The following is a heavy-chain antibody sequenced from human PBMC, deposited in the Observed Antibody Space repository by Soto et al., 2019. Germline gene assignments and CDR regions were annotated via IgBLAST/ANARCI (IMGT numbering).Heavy chain of an antibody. D-gene: IGHD1-20*01. CDR3: AHRRGGYNWDDGYFDS. CDR1: GFSISTSGVG. CDR2: TYWDDDN. V-gene: IGHV2-5*02. Sequence: QITLKESGPTLVKPTQTLTLTCTFSGFSISTSGVGVGWIRQPPGKALEWLAFTYWDDDNRYNPSLKSRLTVAKDASKSQVVLLMTSMDPVDTATYYCAHRRGGYNWDDGYFDSWGQGTLVTVSS. J-gene: IGHJ4*02.